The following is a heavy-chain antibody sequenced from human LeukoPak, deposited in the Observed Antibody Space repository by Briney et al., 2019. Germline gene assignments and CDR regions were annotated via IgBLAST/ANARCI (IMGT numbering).Heavy chain of an antibody. V-gene: IGHV4-31*03. D-gene: IGHD3-3*01. CDR2: IYYSGST. CDR3: ARVRTIFGVAAHLGVIDY. J-gene: IGHJ4*02. CDR1: GGSISSGGYY. Sequence: SQTLSLTCTVSGGSISSGGYYWSWIRQHPGKGLEWIGYIYYSGSTYYNPSLKSRVTISVDTSKNLFSLKLSSVTAADTAVYYCARVRTIFGVAAHLGVIDYWGQGTLVTVSS.